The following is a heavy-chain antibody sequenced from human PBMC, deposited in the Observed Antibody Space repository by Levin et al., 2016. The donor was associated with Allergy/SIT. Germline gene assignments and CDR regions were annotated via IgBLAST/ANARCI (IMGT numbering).Heavy chain of an antibody. J-gene: IGHJ5*02. D-gene: IGHD2-21*02. CDR2: INRDGSAK. Sequence: WIRQPPGKGLEWVANINRDGSAKYHLESVKGRFTISRDNGENSLSLQMNSLRAEDTAMYYCARLLGDITFYDLWGHGTLVTVSS. CDR3: ARLLGDITFYDL. V-gene: IGHV3-7*03.